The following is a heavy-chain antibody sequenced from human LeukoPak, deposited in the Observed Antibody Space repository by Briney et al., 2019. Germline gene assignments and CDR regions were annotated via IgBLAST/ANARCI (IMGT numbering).Heavy chain of an antibody. CDR1: GGSISSGSDY. CDR3: ARVHRALAPGAFDM. V-gene: IGHV4-61*02. Sequence: SETLSLTCTVSGGSISSGSDYWSWIRQPAGKGLEWFGRIYTSGLTKYNPSLNSRVTISIGRSNNQYSLTLSSVTAADTAVYYCARVHRALAPGAFDMWGQGTMVTVSS. CDR2: IYTSGLT. J-gene: IGHJ3*02.